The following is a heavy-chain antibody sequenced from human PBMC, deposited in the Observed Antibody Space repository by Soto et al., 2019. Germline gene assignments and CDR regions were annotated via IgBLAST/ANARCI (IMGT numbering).Heavy chain of an antibody. V-gene: IGHV1-18*01. Sequence: ASVKVSCKASGYIFTSYGISWVRQAPGQGLEWMGWISAYTGNTNYAQNLQGRVTITADESTSTAYMELSSLRSEDTAVYYCARGRVGSGLRYGMDVWGQGTTVTVSS. J-gene: IGHJ6*02. CDR3: ARGRVGSGLRYGMDV. D-gene: IGHD3-16*01. CDR2: ISAYTGNT. CDR1: GYIFTSYG.